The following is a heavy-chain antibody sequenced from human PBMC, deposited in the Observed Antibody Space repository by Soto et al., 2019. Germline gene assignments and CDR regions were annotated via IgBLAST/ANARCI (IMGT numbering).Heavy chain of an antibody. D-gene: IGHD6-13*01. CDR1: GGSISSYY. CDR2: IYTSGST. J-gene: IGHJ6*02. V-gene: IGHV4-4*07. CDR3: AGYGSSYGMDV. Sequence: SETLSLTCTVSGGSISSYYWGWNRQPAGKGMEWIGRIYTSGSTNYNPSLKSRVTMSVDTSKNQFSLKLSSVTAADTAVYYCAGYGSSYGMDVWGQGTTVTVSS.